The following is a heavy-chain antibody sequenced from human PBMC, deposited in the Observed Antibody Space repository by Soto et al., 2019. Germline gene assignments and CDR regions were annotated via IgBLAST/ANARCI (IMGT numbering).Heavy chain of an antibody. CDR3: ARNSRFDTPMVY. CDR2: IYSGGST. V-gene: IGHV3-66*01. J-gene: IGHJ4*02. Sequence: EVQLVESGGGLVQPGGSLRLSCAASGFTVSSNYMSWVRQAPGKGLEWVSVIYSGGSTYYADSVKGRFTISRDKSKSTLYLQMNSLRAEDMAVYYCARNSRFDTPMVYWGQGTLVTVSS. D-gene: IGHD5-18*01. CDR1: GFTVSSNY.